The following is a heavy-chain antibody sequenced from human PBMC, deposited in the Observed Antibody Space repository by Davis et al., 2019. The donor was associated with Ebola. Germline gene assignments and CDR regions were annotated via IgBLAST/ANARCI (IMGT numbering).Heavy chain of an antibody. Sequence: GESLKISCAASGFTFGSYAMHWVRQAPGKGLEWVAVISYDGSNKYYADSVKGRFTISRDNSKNTLYLQMNSLRAEDTAVYYCAREVGSDYWGQGTLVTVSS. CDR3: AREVGSDY. CDR2: ISYDGSNK. J-gene: IGHJ4*02. V-gene: IGHV3-30-3*01. CDR1: GFTFGSYA. D-gene: IGHD1-26*01.